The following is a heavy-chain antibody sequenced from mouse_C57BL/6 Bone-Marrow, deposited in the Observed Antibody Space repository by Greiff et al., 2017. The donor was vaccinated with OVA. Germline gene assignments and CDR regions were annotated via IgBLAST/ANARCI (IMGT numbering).Heavy chain of an antibody. V-gene: IGHV10-1*01. CDR1: GFSFNTYA. D-gene: IGHD2-3*01. CDR3: VRHDVYWYFDV. CDR2: IRSKSNNYAT. J-gene: IGHJ1*03. Sequence: DVKLVESGGGLVQPKGSLKLSCAASGFSFNTYAMNWVRQAPGQGLEWVARIRSKSNNYATYYADSVKDRFTISRDDSESMLYLQMNNLKTEDTAMYYCVRHDVYWYFDVWGTGTTVTVSS.